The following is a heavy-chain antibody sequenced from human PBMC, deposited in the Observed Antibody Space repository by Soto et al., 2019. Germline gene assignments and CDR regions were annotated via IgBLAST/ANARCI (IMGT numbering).Heavy chain of an antibody. CDR3: ARYCSNTNCYMLDY. J-gene: IGHJ4*02. CDR2: VSSTGST. Sequence: QLQESGPGLVRPSETLSLICTVSGASVTSAGYYWSWIRQPPGKGLEWIGYVSSTGSTIYNSALKSRVPMSLDMPKNQFSLRLDSVTAADTAVYYCARYCSNTNCYMLDYWGQGTLVTASS. V-gene: IGHV4-61*08. CDR1: GASVTSAGYY. D-gene: IGHD2-2*02.